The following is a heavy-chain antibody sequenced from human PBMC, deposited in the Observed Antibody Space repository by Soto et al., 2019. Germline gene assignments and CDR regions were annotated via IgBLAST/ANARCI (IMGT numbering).Heavy chain of an antibody. J-gene: IGHJ4*02. CDR1: GFTLSSYS. V-gene: IGHV3-21*01. CDR3: ARDPAGAIVTGLIHFDL. Sequence: LRLSCEASGFTLSSYSMNWVRQASGKGLEWVSSISSRSNYIYYEDSVKGRFSISRDNAKNSLYLQMSSLRDEDTAIYYCARDPAGAIVTGLIHFDLWGQGTQVAVSS. CDR2: ISSRSNYI. D-gene: IGHD3-9*01.